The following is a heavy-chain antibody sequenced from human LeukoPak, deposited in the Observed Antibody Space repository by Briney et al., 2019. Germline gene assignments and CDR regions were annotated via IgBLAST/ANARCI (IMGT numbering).Heavy chain of an antibody. CDR2: INGYNGNT. Sequence: ASVKVSCKASGCTFTSYGISWVRPAPGQGLAWMGWINGYNGNTNYAHKFQGRVTITADESTRTAHMELSSLSSEGTAGYYFARVPSCSSSSGYTYHGNYYYYIDVWGKGTTVTISS. CDR1: GCTFTSYG. CDR3: ARVPSCSSSSGYTYHGNYYYYIDV. D-gene: IGHD2-2*02. J-gene: IGHJ6*03. V-gene: IGHV1-18*01.